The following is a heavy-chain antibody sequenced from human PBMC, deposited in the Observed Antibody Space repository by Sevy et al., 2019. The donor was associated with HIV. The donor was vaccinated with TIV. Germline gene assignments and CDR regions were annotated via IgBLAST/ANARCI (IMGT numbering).Heavy chain of an antibody. D-gene: IGHD2-2*01. V-gene: IGHV3-21*01. CDR1: GFPFSSYD. Sequence: GVSLRLSCTASGFPFSSYDMNWVRQAPGQGLEWISSISSSSNFVYQADSVKGRFTISRDNAKKSLFLQMNSLTVEDTAVYYCARDRGVPRSRGSFQYGMDVWGQGTTVTVS. J-gene: IGHJ6*02. CDR3: ARDRGVPRSRGSFQYGMDV. CDR2: ISSSSNFV.